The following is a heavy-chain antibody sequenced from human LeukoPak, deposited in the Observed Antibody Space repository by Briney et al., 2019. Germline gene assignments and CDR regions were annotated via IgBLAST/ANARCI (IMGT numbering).Heavy chain of an antibody. V-gene: IGHV4-34*01. Sequence: KPSETLSLTCAVYGGSFSGYYWSWIRQPPGKGLEWIGEINHSGSTNYNPSLKGRVTISVDTSKNQFSLKLSSVTAADTAVYYCARGTSWFDPWGQGTLVTVSS. CDR1: GGSFSGYY. CDR2: INHSGST. J-gene: IGHJ5*02. CDR3: ARGTSWFDP. D-gene: IGHD4-11*01.